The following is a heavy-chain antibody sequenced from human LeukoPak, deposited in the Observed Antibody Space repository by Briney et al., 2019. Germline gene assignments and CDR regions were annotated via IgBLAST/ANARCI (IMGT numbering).Heavy chain of an antibody. Sequence: SETLSLTCTVSGGSISSYYWSWIRQPPGKGLEGCGYIYYRGSTSYTPSLKSRVTISVDTSKNQFSLKLSSVTAADTAVYFCARVPYYYDSSGAFDVWGLGTMVTVSS. D-gene: IGHD3-22*01. CDR2: IYYRGST. CDR3: ARVPYYYDSSGAFDV. V-gene: IGHV4-59*01. J-gene: IGHJ3*01. CDR1: GGSISSYY.